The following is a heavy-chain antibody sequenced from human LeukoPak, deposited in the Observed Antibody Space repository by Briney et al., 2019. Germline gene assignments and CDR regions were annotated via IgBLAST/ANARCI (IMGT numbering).Heavy chain of an antibody. CDR1: GYTFSNYW. J-gene: IGHJ4*02. V-gene: IGHV3-7*03. CDR3: ARDHGRYCSGGSCYFGGFFEY. CDR2: IKQDGSEK. D-gene: IGHD2-15*01. Sequence: GGSLRLSCAASGYTFSNYWMSWVRQAPGKGLEWVANIKQDGSEKYYVDSVKGRFTISRDNAKNSLYLQMNSLRAEDTAVYYCARDHGRYCSGGSCYFGGFFEYWGQGTLGTVSS.